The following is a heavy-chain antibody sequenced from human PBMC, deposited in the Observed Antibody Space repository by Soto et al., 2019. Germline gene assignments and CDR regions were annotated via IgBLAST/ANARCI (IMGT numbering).Heavy chain of an antibody. Sequence: GGSLRLSCAASGFTFSNAWMSWVRQAPGKGLEWVGRIKSKTDGGTRDYAAPVKGRFTISRDDSKNTLYLQMNSLKTEDTAVYYCTTDPIVVVPAAIGYDYIWGSSDDAFDIWGQGTMVTVSS. CDR2: IKSKTDGGTR. CDR3: TTDPIVVVPAAIGYDYIWGSSDDAFDI. V-gene: IGHV3-15*01. CDR1: GFTFSNAW. J-gene: IGHJ3*02. D-gene: IGHD2-2*02.